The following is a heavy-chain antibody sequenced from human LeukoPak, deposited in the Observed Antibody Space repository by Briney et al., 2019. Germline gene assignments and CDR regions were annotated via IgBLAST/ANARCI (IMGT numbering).Heavy chain of an antibody. CDR3: ARGFIAVALTYYYYYMDV. CDR2: INHSGST. J-gene: IGHJ6*03. Sequence: SETLSLTCAAYGGSFSGYYWSWIRQPPGKGLEWIGEINHSGSTNYNPSLKSRVTISVDTSKNQFSLKLSSVTAADTAVYYCARGFIAVALTYYYYYMDVWGKGTTVTVSS. CDR1: GGSFSGYY. V-gene: IGHV4-34*01. D-gene: IGHD6-19*01.